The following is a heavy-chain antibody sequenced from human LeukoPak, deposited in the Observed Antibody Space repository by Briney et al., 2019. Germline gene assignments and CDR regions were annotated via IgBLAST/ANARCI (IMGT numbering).Heavy chain of an antibody. J-gene: IGHJ4*02. V-gene: IGHV3-7*01. CDR1: GRAFTFW. Sequence: GGSLRLSCAASGRAFTFWMSWVRQAPGKGLEWVANIKQDGSEKYYVGSVKGRFTVSRDNARKSLYLQMNSLRAEGTAVYYCASGFLDDFWSGHFWGQGTPVTVSS. CDR3: ASGFLDDFWSGHF. CDR2: IKQDGSEK. D-gene: IGHD3-3*01.